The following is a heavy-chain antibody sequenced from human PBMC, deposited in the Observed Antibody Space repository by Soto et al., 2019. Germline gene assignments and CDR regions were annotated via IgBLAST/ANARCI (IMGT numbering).Heavy chain of an antibody. CDR3: ARVTAVAGNYFDY. Sequence: SVKVSCKASGGTFSSYSISWVRQAPGQGLEWMGRIIPLVDLSTYAQKLEGRVTITADKSASTAYMELSSLRSEDTAVYYCARVTAVAGNYFDYWGQGTQVTV. D-gene: IGHD6-19*01. J-gene: IGHJ4*02. CDR2: IIPLVDLS. V-gene: IGHV1-69*02. CDR1: GGTFSSYS.